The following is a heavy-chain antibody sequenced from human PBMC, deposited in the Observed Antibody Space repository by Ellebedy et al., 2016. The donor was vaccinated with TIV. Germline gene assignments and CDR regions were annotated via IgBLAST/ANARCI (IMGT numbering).Heavy chain of an antibody. CDR2: IHPNTGGT. D-gene: IGHD1-26*01. CDR1: GYTFSGSY. V-gene: IGHV1-2*02. CDR3: APQVTVGITEGSFDI. Sequence: ASVKVSCKASGYTFSGSYMHWVRQAPGQGLEWMGWIHPNTGGTNYAQKFQGRVTMTGDTSISTAFLELNRLTSDDTAVYYCAPQVTVGITEGSFDIWGQGTMVSVSS. J-gene: IGHJ3*02.